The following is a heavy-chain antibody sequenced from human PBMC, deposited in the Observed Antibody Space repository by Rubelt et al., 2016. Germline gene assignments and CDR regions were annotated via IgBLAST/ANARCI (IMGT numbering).Heavy chain of an antibody. D-gene: IGHD4-11*01. CDR3: AAGLQYNWFDP. V-gene: IGHV1-69*09. J-gene: IGHJ5*02. CDR2: IIPILCIA. CDR1: GGTFSSYA. Sequence: QVKLVQSGAEVKKPGSSVKVSCKASGGTFSSYAISWVRQAPGQGLEWMGVIIPILCIANYAQKFQGRVTITADKSTSTAYMELSSLRSDDTAVYFCAAGLQYNWFDPWGQGTLVTVSS.